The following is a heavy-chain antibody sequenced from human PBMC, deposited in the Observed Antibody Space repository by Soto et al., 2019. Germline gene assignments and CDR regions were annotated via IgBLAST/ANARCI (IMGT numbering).Heavy chain of an antibody. CDR2: IDVGSANA. J-gene: IGHJ6*02. V-gene: IGHV1-58*01. CDR3: AREGLVLVPTTVNPDYYYYAMDV. CDR1: GFTFSSSA. D-gene: IGHD2-2*01. Sequence: SVKVSCKTSGFTFSSSAVHWVRQARGHRLQWIGWIDVGSANANYAQMLQERVTISRDMSTSTAYMELSSPRSEDTAVYYCAREGLVLVPTTVNPDYYYYAMDVWGQGTTVTVSS.